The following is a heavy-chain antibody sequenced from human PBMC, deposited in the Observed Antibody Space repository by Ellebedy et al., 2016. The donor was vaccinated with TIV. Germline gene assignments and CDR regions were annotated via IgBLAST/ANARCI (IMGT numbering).Heavy chain of an antibody. V-gene: IGHV1-3*01. CDR1: GYTFILYA. J-gene: IGHJ3*02. CDR3: ARSTTVTWAFDI. D-gene: IGHD4-17*01. Sequence: ASVKVSCKASGYTFILYAIHWVRQAPGQSLEWMGWINPNNGDIRYSQNFQDRVTITRDTSASTAYMEVSSLRSEDTAVYYCARSTTVTWAFDIWGQGTMVTVSS. CDR2: INPNNGDI.